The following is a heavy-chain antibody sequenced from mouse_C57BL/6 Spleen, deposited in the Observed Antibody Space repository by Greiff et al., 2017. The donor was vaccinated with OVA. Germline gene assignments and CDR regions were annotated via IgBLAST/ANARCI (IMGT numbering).Heavy chain of an antibody. J-gene: IGHJ4*01. CDR3: AYDYDEEGAMDY. Sequence: EVHLVESVAELVRPGASVKLSCTASGFNITNTYMHWVKQRPEQGLEWLGRIDPANGNTKYAPKFQGKATITADTSSNTAYLQLSSLTSEDTSIYYCAYDYDEEGAMDYWGQGASVTVSS. V-gene: IGHV14-3*01. CDR2: IDPANGNT. D-gene: IGHD2-4*01. CDR1: GFNITNTY.